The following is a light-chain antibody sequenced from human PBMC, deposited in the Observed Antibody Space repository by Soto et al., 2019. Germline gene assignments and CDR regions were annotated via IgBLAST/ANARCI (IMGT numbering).Light chain of an antibody. CDR3: QQYSISPKT. Sequence: EIVLTQSPGTLSLSPGERATISCRASQSVSSTYLAWYQQKPGQAPMLLIYGASIRATGVPDRFSGSGSGTDFTLTISRLEPEDFAVYYCQQYSISPKTFGQGTKLEIK. CDR2: GAS. V-gene: IGKV3-20*01. CDR1: QSVSSTY. J-gene: IGKJ2*01.